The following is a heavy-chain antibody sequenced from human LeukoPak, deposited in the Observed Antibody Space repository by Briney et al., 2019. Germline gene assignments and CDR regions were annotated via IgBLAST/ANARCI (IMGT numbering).Heavy chain of an antibody. J-gene: IGHJ4*02. D-gene: IGHD2-15*01. CDR3: ARDFPRYCSGGSCSILQY. CDR1: GYTFTSYG. CDR2: ISAYNGNT. V-gene: IGHV1-18*01. Sequence: GASVKVSCKASGYTFTSYGISWVRQAPGQGLEWMGWISAYNGNTNYAQKLRGRVTMTTDTSTSTAYMELRSLRSDDTAVYYCARDFPRYCSGGSCSILQYWGQGTLVTVSS.